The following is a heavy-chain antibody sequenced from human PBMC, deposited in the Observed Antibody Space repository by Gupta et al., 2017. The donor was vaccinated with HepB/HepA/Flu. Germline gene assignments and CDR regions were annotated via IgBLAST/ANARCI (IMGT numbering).Heavy chain of an antibody. CDR1: GSPLTSYF. CDR2: IVPGDST. Sequence: VLLVQSGAEVKGPGATAKVCCKALGSPLTSYFMHWVRQAPGQGLEWMGLIVPGDSTIYAQKFQGRVTMTRDTSTSTVYMDLSSLRSEDTALYFCARETAAAGKTLDYWGQGTLVTVSS. D-gene: IGHD6-13*01. CDR3: ARETAAAGKTLDY. V-gene: IGHV1-46*01. J-gene: IGHJ4*02.